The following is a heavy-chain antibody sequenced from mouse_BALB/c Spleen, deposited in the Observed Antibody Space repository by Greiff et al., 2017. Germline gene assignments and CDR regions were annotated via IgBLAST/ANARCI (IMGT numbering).Heavy chain of an antibody. CDR2: ISSGGSYT. CDR3: SRRGFYYGYDY. CDR1: GFTFSSYA. V-gene: IGHV5-9-4*01. J-gene: IGHJ2*01. Sequence: EVQLQEPGGGLVKPGGSLKLSCAASGFTFSSYAMSWVRQSPEKRLEWVAEISSGGSYTYYPDTVTGRVTISRDNAKNTLYLEMSSLRSEDTAMYDCSRRGFYYGYDYWGQGTTLTVSS. D-gene: IGHD2-2*01.